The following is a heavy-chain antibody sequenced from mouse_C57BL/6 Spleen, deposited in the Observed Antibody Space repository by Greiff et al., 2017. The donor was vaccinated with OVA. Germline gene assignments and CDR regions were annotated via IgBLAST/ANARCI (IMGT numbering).Heavy chain of an antibody. CDR3: ASWAGTLEY. CDR2: INPSNGGT. CDR1: GYTFTSYW. D-gene: IGHD4-1*01. J-gene: IGHJ2*01. V-gene: IGHV1-53*01. Sequence: QVQLQQPGTELVKPGASVTLSCKASGYTFTSYWLHWVKRRPRRGLEWFRNINPSNGGTNYNEKLKSQATLTVDKSSSTAYMLISRLTAEDAAVYYCASWAGTLEYWGKGTTLT.